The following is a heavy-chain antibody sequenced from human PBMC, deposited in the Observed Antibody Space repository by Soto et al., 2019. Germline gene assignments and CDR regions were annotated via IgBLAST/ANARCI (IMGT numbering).Heavy chain of an antibody. CDR1: GFTFTSSA. V-gene: IGHV1-58*01. D-gene: IGHD6-13*01. CDR2: IVVGSGNT. CDR3: ASIAAAGTNYYYYGMDV. J-gene: IGHJ6*02. Sequence: GASVKVSCKASGFTFTSSAVQWVRQARGQRLEWIGWIVVGSGNTNYAQKFQERVTITRDMSTSTAYMELSSLRSEDTAVYYCASIAAAGTNYYYYGMDVWGQGTTVTVAS.